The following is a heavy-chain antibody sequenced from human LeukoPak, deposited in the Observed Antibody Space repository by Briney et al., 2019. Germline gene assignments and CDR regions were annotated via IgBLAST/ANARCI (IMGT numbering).Heavy chain of an antibody. CDR3: AVDYGGSIGRGPFRGA. V-gene: IGHV4-34*01. J-gene: IGHJ5*02. CDR2: INHSGST. D-gene: IGHD4-23*01. Sequence: PSETLSLTCAVYGGSFSGYYWSWIRQPPGKGLEWIGEINHSGSTNYNPSLKSRVTISVDTSKNQFSLKLSSVTAADTAVYYCAVDYGGSIGRGPFRGAWGQGTLVTVSS. CDR1: GGSFSGYY.